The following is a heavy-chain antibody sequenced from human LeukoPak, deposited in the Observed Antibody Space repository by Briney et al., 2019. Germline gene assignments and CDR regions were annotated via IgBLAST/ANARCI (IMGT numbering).Heavy chain of an antibody. V-gene: IGHV3-21*01. Sequence: GGSLRLSCAASGFTFSSYSMNWVRQAPGKGLELVSSISSSSSYIYYADSVKGRFTISRDNAKNSLYLQMNSLRAEDTAVYYCASDRQWLVRGENYWGQGTLVTVSS. CDR2: ISSSSSYI. D-gene: IGHD6-19*01. J-gene: IGHJ4*02. CDR3: ASDRQWLVRGENY. CDR1: GFTFSSYS.